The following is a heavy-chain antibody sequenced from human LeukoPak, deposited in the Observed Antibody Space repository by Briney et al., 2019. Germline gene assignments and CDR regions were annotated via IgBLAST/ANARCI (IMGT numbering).Heavy chain of an antibody. V-gene: IGHV1-69*04. Sequence: SVKVSCKASGGTFSSYAISWVRQAPGQGLEWMGRIIPILGIANYAQKFQGRVTITADKSTSTAYMELSSLRSEDTAVYYCARVDYYGSGSSYGNWFDPWGQGTLVTVSS. CDR1: GGTFSSYA. CDR2: IIPILGIA. J-gene: IGHJ5*02. CDR3: ARVDYYGSGSSYGNWFDP. D-gene: IGHD3-10*01.